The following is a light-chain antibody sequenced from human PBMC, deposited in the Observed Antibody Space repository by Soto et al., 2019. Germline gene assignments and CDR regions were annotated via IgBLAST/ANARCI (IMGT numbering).Light chain of an antibody. V-gene: IGKV1-39*01. CDR3: QPSYNTPYT. J-gene: IGKJ2*01. Sequence: DIQMTQSPYSLSASIGDRVTIPCRASQSISTYLNWYQQKPGKPPNLLIFAASSLQSGAPSRFSDSGSGTDFTLTVSSLQHQYFLTYFCQPSYNTPYTVGQGTKLEIK. CDR2: AAS. CDR1: QSISTY.